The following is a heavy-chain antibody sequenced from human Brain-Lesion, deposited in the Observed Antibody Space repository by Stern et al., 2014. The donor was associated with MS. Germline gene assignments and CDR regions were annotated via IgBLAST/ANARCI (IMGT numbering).Heavy chain of an antibody. J-gene: IGHJ4*02. CDR2: FDPEDGET. CDR1: GYTLTEFS. V-gene: IGHV1-24*01. CDR3: ATLSPGAGGNYYRHFDY. Sequence: VQLVESGAEVKKPGASVKVSCKVSGYTLTEFSMHWVRQAPRKGLEWMGGFDPEDGETIYAQKFQGRVTMTEDTSTDPAYMELSSLRSEDTAVYYCATLSPGAGGNYYRHFDYWGQGTLVTVSS. D-gene: IGHD1-26*01.